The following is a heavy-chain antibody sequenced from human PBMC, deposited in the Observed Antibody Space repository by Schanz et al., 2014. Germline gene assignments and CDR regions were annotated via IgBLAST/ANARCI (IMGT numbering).Heavy chain of an antibody. V-gene: IGHV3-74*01. Sequence: EVQLVESGGGLVQPGGSLRLSCAASGFSFSNYWMHWVRQGPGSGLVWVSHINNAGSDTTYADSVKGRFTISRDNTRNTLYLQMNSLSAEDAAVYYCARGAEGLDAWGQGTPVTVSS. CDR1: GFSFSNYW. CDR2: INNAGSDT. CDR3: ARGAEGLDA. J-gene: IGHJ5*02.